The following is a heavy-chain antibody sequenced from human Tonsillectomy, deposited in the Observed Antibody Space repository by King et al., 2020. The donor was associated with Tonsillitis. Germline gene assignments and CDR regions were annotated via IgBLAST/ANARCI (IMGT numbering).Heavy chain of an antibody. D-gene: IGHD3-22*01. CDR2: IKQDGSEK. V-gene: IGHV3-7*01. Sequence: VQLVESGGGLVQPGGSLRLSCAASGFTFSSYWMSWFRQAPGKGLEWVANIKQDGSEKYYVDSVKGRFTISRDNAKNSLYLQMNSLRAEDTAVYYCARGGAYYYDSSGYSRVSAFDIWGQGTMVTVSS. CDR1: GFTFSSYW. CDR3: ARGGAYYYDSSGYSRVSAFDI. J-gene: IGHJ3*02.